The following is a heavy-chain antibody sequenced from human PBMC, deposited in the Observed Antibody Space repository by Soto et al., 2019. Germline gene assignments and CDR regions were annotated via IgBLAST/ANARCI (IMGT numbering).Heavy chain of an antibody. CDR2: ISRDGNEI. Sequence: QIQLVESGGGVVQPGRSLRLSCEASGFTFSTYGMHWVRQAPGKGLEWVAVISRDGNEIHYADSVKGRFIISRDNFKDTLSLQMYSLRPEDTAVYYCAKEGAFTGWTDGDFWGQGTLVTVSS. CDR1: GFTFSTYG. D-gene: IGHD1-1*01. CDR3: AKEGAFTGWTDGDF. V-gene: IGHV3-30*18. J-gene: IGHJ4*02.